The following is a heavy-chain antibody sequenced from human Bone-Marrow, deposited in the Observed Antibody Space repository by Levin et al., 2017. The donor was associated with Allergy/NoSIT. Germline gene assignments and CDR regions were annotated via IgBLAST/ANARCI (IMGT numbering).Heavy chain of an antibody. V-gene: IGHV3-74*01. CDR3: ARDEGVPLVRGYDC. CDR2: IKSDGSET. Sequence: PGESLKISCAASGFTFRSYWMHWVRQVPGKGLVWVSSIKSDGSETYYADSVKGRFTISRDNAKNTLHLQMNSLTADDTAVYYCARDEGVPLVRGYDCWGQGTLVTVSS. D-gene: IGHD3-10*01. CDR1: GFTFRSYW. J-gene: IGHJ4*02.